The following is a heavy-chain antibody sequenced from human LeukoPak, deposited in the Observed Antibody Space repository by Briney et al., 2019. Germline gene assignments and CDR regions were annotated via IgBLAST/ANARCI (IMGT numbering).Heavy chain of an antibody. Sequence: GGSLRLSCAASGFTVSSNYMSWVRQAPGKGLEWVSVIYSGGSTYYADSVKGRFTISRDNSKNTLYLQMNSLRAEDTAVYYCAKVPCSSTSCYMYYFDYWGQGTLVTVSS. D-gene: IGHD2-2*01. V-gene: IGHV3-53*01. CDR3: AKVPCSSTSCYMYYFDY. J-gene: IGHJ4*02. CDR1: GFTVSSNY. CDR2: IYSGGST.